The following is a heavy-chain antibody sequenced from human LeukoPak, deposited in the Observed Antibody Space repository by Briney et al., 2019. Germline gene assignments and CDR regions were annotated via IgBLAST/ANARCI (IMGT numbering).Heavy chain of an antibody. CDR3: ARLNYYYDRADY. V-gene: IGHV4-59*12. CDR2: IYFSGST. J-gene: IGHJ4*02. CDR1: GGSISSYY. Sequence: SETLSLTCTVSGGSISSYYWSWIRQPPGKGLEWIGYIYFSGSTNYNPSLKSRVTISVDTSKNQFSLKLSSVTAADTAVYYCARLNYYYDRADYWGQGTLVTVSS. D-gene: IGHD3-22*01.